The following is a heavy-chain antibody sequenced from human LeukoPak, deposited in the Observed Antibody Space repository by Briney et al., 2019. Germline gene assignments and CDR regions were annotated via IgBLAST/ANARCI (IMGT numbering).Heavy chain of an antibody. CDR2: ISSSSSTI. J-gene: IGHJ5*02. V-gene: IGHV3-48*01. CDR3: ARDLYGDYAPSWFDP. CDR1: GFTFSSYS. D-gene: IGHD4-17*01. Sequence: GASLRLSCAASGFTFSSYSMNWVRQAPGKGLEWVSYISSSSSTIYYADSVKGRFTISRDNAKNSLYLQMNSLRAEDTAVYYCARDLYGDYAPSWFDPWGQGTLVTVSS.